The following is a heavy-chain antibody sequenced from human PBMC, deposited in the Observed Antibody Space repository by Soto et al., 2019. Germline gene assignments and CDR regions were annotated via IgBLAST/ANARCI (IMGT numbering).Heavy chain of an antibody. D-gene: IGHD6-6*01. V-gene: IGHV3-30-3*01. CDR1: GFTFSSYA. CDR3: ARDPLFKQLVGGYFDY. Sequence: QVQLVESGGGVVQPGRSLRLSCAASGFTFSSYAMQWVRQAPGKGLEWVAVISYDGSNKYYADSVKGRFTISRDNSKNTLYLQMNSLRAEDTAVYYCARDPLFKQLVGGYFDYWGQGTLVTVSS. J-gene: IGHJ4*02. CDR2: ISYDGSNK.